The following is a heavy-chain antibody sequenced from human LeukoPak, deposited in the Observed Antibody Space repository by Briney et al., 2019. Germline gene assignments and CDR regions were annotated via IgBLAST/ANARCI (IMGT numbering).Heavy chain of an antibody. V-gene: IGHV3-9*01. D-gene: IGHD2-2*01. CDR1: GFTFDDYA. J-gene: IGHJ6*02. Sequence: GRSLRLSCAASGFTFDDYAMHWVRQAPGKGLEWVSGISWNSGSIGYADSVKGRFTISRGNAKNSLYLQMNSLRAEDTALYYCAKDYCSSTSCLSYYYYYGMDVWGQGTTVTVSS. CDR3: AKDYCSSTSCLSYYYYYGMDV. CDR2: ISWNSGSI.